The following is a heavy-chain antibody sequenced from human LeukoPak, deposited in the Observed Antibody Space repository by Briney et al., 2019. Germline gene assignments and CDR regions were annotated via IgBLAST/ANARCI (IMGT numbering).Heavy chain of an antibody. CDR2: IYYSGST. D-gene: IGHD6-19*01. Sequence: SETLSLTCTVSGGSISSYYWSWIRQPPGKGLEWIGYIYYSGSTNYNPSLKSRVTISVDTSKNQLSLKLSSVTAADTAVYYCARRLISGWYGTGFGYWGQGNLVTVSS. J-gene: IGHJ4*02. V-gene: IGHV4-59*08. CDR1: GGSISSYY. CDR3: ARRLISGWYGTGFGY.